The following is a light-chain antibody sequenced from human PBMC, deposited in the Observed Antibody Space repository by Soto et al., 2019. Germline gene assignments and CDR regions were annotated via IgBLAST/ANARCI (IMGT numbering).Light chain of an antibody. CDR2: LNRAGSH. CDR1: SGHSNYA. CDR3: QTWGTGIVI. J-gene: IGLJ2*01. Sequence: QLVLTQSPSASASLGASVNLTCTLSSGHSNYAIAWHQQQPEKGPRSLMTLNRAGSHSKGDGIPNRFSGSSSGAERYLTIASLHSEDEAYYYCQTWGTGIVIFGGGTKLTVL. V-gene: IGLV4-69*01.